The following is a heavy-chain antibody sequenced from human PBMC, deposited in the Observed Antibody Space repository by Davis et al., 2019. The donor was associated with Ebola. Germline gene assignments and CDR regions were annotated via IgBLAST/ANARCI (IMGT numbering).Heavy chain of an antibody. CDR1: GGSISSYY. D-gene: IGHD3-3*01. CDR2: IYYSGST. CDR3: ARTYYDFWSGYYGFDY. Sequence: PSETLSLTCTVSGGSISSYYWRWIRQPPGKGLEWIGYIYYSGSTNYNPSLKSRVTISVDTSKNQFSLKLSSVTAADTAVYYCARTYYDFWSGYYGFDYWGQGTLVTVSS. J-gene: IGHJ4*02. V-gene: IGHV4-59*08.